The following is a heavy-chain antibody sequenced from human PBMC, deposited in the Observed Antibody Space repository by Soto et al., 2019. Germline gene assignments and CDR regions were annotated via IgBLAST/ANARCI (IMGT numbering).Heavy chain of an antibody. V-gene: IGHV4-31*03. Sequence: PSETLSLTCSVSGASIQYGGFFWSWIRQSPGKGLEWIGYIYYSGSTYYNPSLKSRVTISVDTSKNQFSLKLSSVTAADTAIYYCARSVFPWGQGTLVTVSS. CDR1: GASIQYGGFF. J-gene: IGHJ5*02. CDR3: ARSVFP. CDR2: IYYSGST.